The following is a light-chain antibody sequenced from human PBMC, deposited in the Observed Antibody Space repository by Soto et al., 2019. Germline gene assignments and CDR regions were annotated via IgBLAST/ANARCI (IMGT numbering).Light chain of an antibody. V-gene: IGLV2-14*03. CDR2: DVS. CDR3: TSYTSSSTRGV. Sequence: QSALTQPASVSGSPGQSITISCTGTSSDVGSYNYVSWYQQHPGKAPKLMIYDVSSRPSGVSNRFSGSKSGNTASLTISGLQAEDEADYYCTSYTSSSTRGVFGGGTKVTVL. CDR1: SSDVGSYNY. J-gene: IGLJ2*01.